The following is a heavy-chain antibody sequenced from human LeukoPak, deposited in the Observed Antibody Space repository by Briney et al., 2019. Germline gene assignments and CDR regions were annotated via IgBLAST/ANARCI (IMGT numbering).Heavy chain of an antibody. D-gene: IGHD4-23*01. CDR1: GGTFSSYA. CDR3: ARVGSVVPLDS. J-gene: IGHJ5*02. Sequence: SVKVSCKASGGTFSSYAISWVRQAPGQGLEWMGGISPIFGTANYAQKFQGRVTITADESTSTGYMELSSLRSEDTAVYYCARVGSVVPLDSWGQGTLVTVSS. V-gene: IGHV1-69*13. CDR2: ISPIFGTA.